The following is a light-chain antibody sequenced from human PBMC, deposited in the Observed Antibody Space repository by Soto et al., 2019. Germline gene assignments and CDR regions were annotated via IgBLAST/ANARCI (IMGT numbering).Light chain of an antibody. CDR3: QQSYSTPWT. J-gene: IGKJ1*01. CDR1: QSISSY. V-gene: IGKV1-39*01. CDR2: AAS. Sequence: EIQMTQSPSSLSASVGDRVTITCRASQSISSYLNWYQQKPGKAPKXLIYAASSLQSGVPSRFSGSGSGTDFTITISSLQPEDFETYDCQQSYSTPWTFGQGTKVDIK.